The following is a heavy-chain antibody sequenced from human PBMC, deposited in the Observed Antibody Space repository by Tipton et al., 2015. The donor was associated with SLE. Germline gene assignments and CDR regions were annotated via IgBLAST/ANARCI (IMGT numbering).Heavy chain of an antibody. Sequence: SLRLSCAASGFTVSSNSMSWVRQAPGKGLEWVSVIHFGGTTYYVDSVKGRFTISRDNSKNTLYLQMNSLRTEDTAVYYCAILDTTPSSFWGQGTLVTVSS. J-gene: IGHJ4*02. CDR2: IHFGGTT. CDR3: AILDTTPSSF. D-gene: IGHD1-26*01. V-gene: IGHV3-53*05. CDR1: GFTVSSNS.